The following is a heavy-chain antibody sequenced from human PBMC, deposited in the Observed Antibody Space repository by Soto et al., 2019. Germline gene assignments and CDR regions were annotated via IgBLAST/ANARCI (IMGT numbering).Heavy chain of an antibody. CDR1: GFTFSTYG. CDR3: VKDHCGGDGYSNPYFDS. CDR2: IWYDGSKK. V-gene: IGHV3-33*06. Sequence: GGSVRLSCAASGFTFSTYGIHWVRQAPGKGLEWLAVIWYDGSKKYYADSVQGRFTISRDNSKNTGYLQMNSLRAEDTAVYYCVKDHCGGDGYSNPYFDSWGQGPLVTVSS. J-gene: IGHJ4*02. D-gene: IGHD2-21*02.